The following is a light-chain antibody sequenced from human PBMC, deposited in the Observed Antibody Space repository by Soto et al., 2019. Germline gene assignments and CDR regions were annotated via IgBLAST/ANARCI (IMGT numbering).Light chain of an antibody. CDR3: CSYASTSPYV. Sequence: QSVLTQPASVSGSPGQSITISCIGTSSDVGSSDLVSWYQQHPDTAPKLLIYGASKRPSGVSNRFSGSKSGNTASLTISGLHAEDEAHYYCCSYASTSPYVFGTGTKVIVL. CDR1: SSDVGSSDL. V-gene: IGLV2-23*01. J-gene: IGLJ1*01. CDR2: GAS.